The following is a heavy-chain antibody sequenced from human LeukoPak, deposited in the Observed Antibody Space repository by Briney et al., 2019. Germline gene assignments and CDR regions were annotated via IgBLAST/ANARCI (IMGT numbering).Heavy chain of an antibody. CDR3: ARDRGYSSFDY. Sequence: GGSLRLSCAASGFTFSDYLMTWVRQAPGKGLEGVADIKADGSEKYSVDSVKGRFTISRDNAKNSLYLQMNNLRAEDTAVYYCARDRGYSSFDYWGQGTLVTVSS. V-gene: IGHV3-7*01. D-gene: IGHD6-19*01. J-gene: IGHJ4*02. CDR1: GFTFSDYL. CDR2: IKADGSEK.